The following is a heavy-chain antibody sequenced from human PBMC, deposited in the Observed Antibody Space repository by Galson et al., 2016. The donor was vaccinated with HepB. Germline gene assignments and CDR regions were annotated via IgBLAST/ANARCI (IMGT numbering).Heavy chain of an antibody. Sequence: SLRLSCAASGFTFSSYAMNWVRQAPGKGLQWVSGIYSGGSTYYADSVKGRFTISRDNSKNTLYLQMNSLRAEDTAVYYCARDPMATRYYYYGMDVWGQGTTVTVSS. CDR1: GFTFSSYA. CDR3: ARDPMATRYYYYGMDV. J-gene: IGHJ6*02. V-gene: IGHV3-53*01. D-gene: IGHD5-24*01. CDR2: IYSGGST.